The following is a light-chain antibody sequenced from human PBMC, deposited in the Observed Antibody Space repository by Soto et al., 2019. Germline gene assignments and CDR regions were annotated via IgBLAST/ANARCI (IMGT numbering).Light chain of an antibody. CDR2: DAS. CDR3: QQFNSYPLT. CDR1: QGSSSA. V-gene: IGKV1-13*02. Sequence: AIQLPQSPSSLSASVGDRVTIIFLASQGSSSALAWYQQKPGKAPKLLIYDASSLESGVPSRCSGSGSGTDITLTISSLQPEDFATYYCQQFNSYPLTFGGGTKVESK. J-gene: IGKJ4*01.